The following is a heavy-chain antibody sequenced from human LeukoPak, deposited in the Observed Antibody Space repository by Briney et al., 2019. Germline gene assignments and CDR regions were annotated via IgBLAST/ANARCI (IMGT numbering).Heavy chain of an antibody. J-gene: IGHJ3*02. D-gene: IGHD2-15*01. Sequence: GESLKISCKGSGYSFTSYWIGWVRQMPGKGLEWMGIIYPGDSDTRYSPSFQGQVTISADKSVSTAYPQWSSLKASDTAMYYCARRGYCSGGSCYGHDAFDIWGQGTMVTVSS. CDR3: ARRGYCSGGSCYGHDAFDI. CDR2: IYPGDSDT. V-gene: IGHV5-51*01. CDR1: GYSFTSYW.